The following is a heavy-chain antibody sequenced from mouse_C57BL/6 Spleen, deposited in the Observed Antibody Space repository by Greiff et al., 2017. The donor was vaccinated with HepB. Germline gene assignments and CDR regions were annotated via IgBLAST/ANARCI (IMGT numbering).Heavy chain of an antibody. CDR2: ISYSGST. D-gene: IGHD2-2*01. J-gene: IGHJ4*01. Sequence: EVKLMESGPGLAKPSQTLSLTCSVTGYSITSDYWNWIRQFPGNKLEYMGYISYSGSTYYNPSLKSRISITRDTSKNQYYLQLNSVTTEDTATYYCARYGYDYYAMDYWGQGTSVTVSS. CDR3: ARYGYDYYAMDY. CDR1: GYSITSDY. V-gene: IGHV3-8*01.